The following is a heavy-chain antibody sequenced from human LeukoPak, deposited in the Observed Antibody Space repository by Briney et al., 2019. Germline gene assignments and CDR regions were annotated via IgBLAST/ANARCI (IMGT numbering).Heavy chain of an antibody. CDR2: SRTKPNNYAT. CDR1: GFTFSDHY. CDR3: ARAMYASDWRGDS. Sequence: GGSLRLSCAASGFTFSDHYMDWVRQAPGKGLEWVGRSRTKPNNYATEYAASVKGRFTISRDDSKNSLFLQMNSLRSEDTAVYYCARAMYASDWRGDSWGQGTLVIVSS. D-gene: IGHD2-21*01. V-gene: IGHV3-72*01. J-gene: IGHJ5*02.